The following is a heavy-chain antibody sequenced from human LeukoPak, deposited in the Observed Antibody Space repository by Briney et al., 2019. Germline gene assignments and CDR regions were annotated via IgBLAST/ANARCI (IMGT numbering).Heavy chain of an antibody. CDR3: ARAAHYYGSGSFFDY. CDR1: GFTFSGFG. J-gene: IGHJ4*02. Sequence: TGGSLRLSCAASGFTFSGFGMHWVRQAPGKGLEWVAVIWYDGSNKYYADSVKGRFTISRDNSKNTLYLQMNSLRAEDTAVYYCARAAHYYGSGSFFDYWGQGTLVTVSS. CDR2: IWYDGSNK. D-gene: IGHD3-10*01. V-gene: IGHV3-33*01.